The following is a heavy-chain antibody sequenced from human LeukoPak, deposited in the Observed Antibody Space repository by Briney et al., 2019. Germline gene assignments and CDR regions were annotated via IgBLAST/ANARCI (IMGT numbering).Heavy chain of an antibody. V-gene: IGHV3-33*01. CDR1: GITFSSYG. Sequence: GGSLRLSCAASGITFSSYGMHWVRQAPGKGLEWVAVIWYDGSNKYYADSVKGRFTISRDNSKNTLYLQMNSLRAEDTAVYYCERDDGPVDYWGQGTLVTVSS. D-gene: IGHD4-17*01. CDR3: ERDDGPVDY. J-gene: IGHJ4*02. CDR2: IWYDGSNK.